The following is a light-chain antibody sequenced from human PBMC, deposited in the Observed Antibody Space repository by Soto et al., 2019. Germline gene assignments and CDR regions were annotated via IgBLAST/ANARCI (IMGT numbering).Light chain of an antibody. J-gene: IGKJ2*01. V-gene: IGKV1-5*03. CDR2: KAS. Sequence: DIQMTQSPSTLSSSVGDRVTITCRASQSISSWLAWYQQKPGKAPKLLFYKASSLESGVPSRFSVSLSGTEFTLTISSLQPDDFAPYYCQQYNSYSGTFGHGIKLEIK. CDR1: QSISSW. CDR3: QQYNSYSGT.